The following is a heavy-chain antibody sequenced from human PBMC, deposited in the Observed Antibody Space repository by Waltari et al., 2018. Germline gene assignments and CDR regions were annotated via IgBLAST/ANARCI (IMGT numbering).Heavy chain of an antibody. Sequence: LVQSGAEVKKPGASVKVSCKASGYTFTSYAMHWVRQAPGQRLEWMGWINAGNGNTKYSQKFQGRVTITRDTSASTAYMELSSLRSEDTAVYYCARDPQAAAINWFDPWGQGTLVTVSS. CDR3: ARDPQAAAINWFDP. CDR1: GYTFTSYA. V-gene: IGHV1-3*01. J-gene: IGHJ5*02. CDR2: INAGNGNT. D-gene: IGHD6-13*01.